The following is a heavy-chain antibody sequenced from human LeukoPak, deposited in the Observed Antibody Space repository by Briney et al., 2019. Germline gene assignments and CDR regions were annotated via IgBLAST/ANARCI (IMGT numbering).Heavy chain of an antibody. D-gene: IGHD2-15*01. CDR3: ARRGPGYCSGGRCFGWFDS. Sequence: SQTLSLTCTVSGGSINSDYYWSWFRQSPGKGLEWIAYIYHSGNTYYNPSLKSRVTMSVDTSTNRFSLRQSYVTAADTAVYYCARRGPGYCSGGRCFGWFDSWGQGTLVTVSS. J-gene: IGHJ5*01. CDR2: IYHSGNT. V-gene: IGHV4-30-4*01. CDR1: GGSINSDYY.